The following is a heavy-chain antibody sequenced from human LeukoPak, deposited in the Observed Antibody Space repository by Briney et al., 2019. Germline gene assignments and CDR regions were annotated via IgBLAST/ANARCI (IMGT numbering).Heavy chain of an antibody. CDR2: INSDGSEG. V-gene: IGHV3-7*03. Sequence: QPGGSLRLSCAVSGFTFSGFWMSWSRQAPGKGLEWVDSINSDGSEGYYADVVKGRFTISRDNAKNSLYLQINSLRAEDTAVYYCARSSYSSSSSVWGQGTMVTVSS. D-gene: IGHD6-6*01. J-gene: IGHJ3*01. CDR1: GFTFSGFW. CDR3: ARSSYSSSSSV.